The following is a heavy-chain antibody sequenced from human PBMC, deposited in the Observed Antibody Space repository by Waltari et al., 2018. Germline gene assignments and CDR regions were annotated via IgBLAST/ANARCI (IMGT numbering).Heavy chain of an antibody. D-gene: IGHD5-12*01. CDR2: VSYSGTT. CDR3: ATYIGASVGTAAFDV. V-gene: IGHV4-39*01. Sequence: QLQLQESGPRLVRPSETLSLICRVSVVSITSNRQYWAWIRQSPGQGLEWIGTVSYSGTTYISPSLKSRVSVSRDTSKNQVSLILGSVTAADMAVYYCATYIGASVGTAAFDVWGQGTMVTVSS. J-gene: IGHJ3*01. CDR1: VVSITSNRQY.